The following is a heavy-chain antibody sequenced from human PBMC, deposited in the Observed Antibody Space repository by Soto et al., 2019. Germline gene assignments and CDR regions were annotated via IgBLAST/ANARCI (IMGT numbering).Heavy chain of an antibody. CDR2: ISGSGGST. CDR1: GFTFSSYA. J-gene: IGHJ4*02. V-gene: IGHV3-23*01. CDR3: AKDRRDVLRYFDPIDY. Sequence: GGSLRLSCAASGFTFSSYAMSWVRQAPGKGLEWVSAISGSGGSTYYADSVKGRFTISRDNSKNTLYLQMNSLRAEDTAVYYCAKDRRDVLRYFDPIDYWGQGTLVTVSS. D-gene: IGHD3-9*01.